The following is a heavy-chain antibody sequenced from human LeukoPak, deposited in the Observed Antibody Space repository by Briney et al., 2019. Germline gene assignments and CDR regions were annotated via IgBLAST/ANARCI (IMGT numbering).Heavy chain of an antibody. Sequence: GASVIVSFKASGYTFTIYYMHWVRQAPGHGLEWMGLINPSGSSTSYSQKFQGRVTMTRDTSTSTVYMELSSMRSEDTAVYYCARGEPPRRRRFVTTVTKGFDYWGQGTLVTVSS. CDR2: INPSGSST. V-gene: IGHV1-46*01. D-gene: IGHD4-11*01. J-gene: IGHJ4*02. CDR3: ARGEPPRRRRFVTTVTKGFDY. CDR1: GYTFTIYY.